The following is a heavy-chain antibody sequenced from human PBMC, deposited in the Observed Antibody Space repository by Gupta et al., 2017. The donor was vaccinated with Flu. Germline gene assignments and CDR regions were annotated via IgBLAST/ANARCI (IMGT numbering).Heavy chain of an antibody. CDR1: GFTFSTYS. Sequence: EVQLMESGGGLVQPGGSLRPSCAASGFTFSTYSMNWVRQAPGKGLEWISHISSSSSTINYADSVKGRVTVSRDNAKKSLYLQMNSLRDEDTAVYYCAGSVSYIMDVWGQGTTVTVSS. V-gene: IGHV3-48*02. J-gene: IGHJ6*02. CDR3: AGSVSYIMDV. CDR2: ISSSSSTI. D-gene: IGHD5/OR15-5a*01.